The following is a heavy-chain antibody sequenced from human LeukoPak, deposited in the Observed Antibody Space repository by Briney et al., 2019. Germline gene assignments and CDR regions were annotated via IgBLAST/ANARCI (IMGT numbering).Heavy chain of an antibody. V-gene: IGHV4-59*08. Sequence: SETLSLTCTVSGGSISSYYWSWIRQPPGKGLEWIGYIYYSGSTYYNPSLKSRVTISVDTSKNQFSLKLSSVTAADTAVYYCARASGVYSSSWKIDYWGQGTLVTVSS. D-gene: IGHD6-13*01. CDR3: ARASGVYSSSWKIDY. J-gene: IGHJ4*02. CDR1: GGSISSYY. CDR2: IYYSGST.